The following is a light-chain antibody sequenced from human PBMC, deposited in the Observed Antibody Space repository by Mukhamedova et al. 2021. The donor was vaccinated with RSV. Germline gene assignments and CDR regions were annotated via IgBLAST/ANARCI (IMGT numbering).Light chain of an antibody. CDR3: QQYNRSPWT. CDR2: TAS. V-gene: IGKV1-5*03. Sequence: WYQRRVHGRAPKLLMYTASSLESGVPSRFSGSGSATEFTLTISGLQPDDFATYYCQQYNRSPWTFGQGTKVEIK. J-gene: IGKJ1*01.